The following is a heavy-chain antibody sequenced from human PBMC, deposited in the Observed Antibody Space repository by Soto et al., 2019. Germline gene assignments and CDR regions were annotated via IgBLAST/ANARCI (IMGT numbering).Heavy chain of an antibody. Sequence: GPLRLSCDASVFTFSSYWMHWVRQAPGKGLVWVSHINSDGSDTTYADSVKGRFTISRDNAKNTLYLQMNSLRAEDTAVYYCARSNYPFYFDYWGQGTPVTVSS. J-gene: IGHJ4*02. CDR3: ARSNYPFYFDY. D-gene: IGHD4-4*01. CDR2: INSDGSDT. CDR1: VFTFSSYW. V-gene: IGHV3-74*01.